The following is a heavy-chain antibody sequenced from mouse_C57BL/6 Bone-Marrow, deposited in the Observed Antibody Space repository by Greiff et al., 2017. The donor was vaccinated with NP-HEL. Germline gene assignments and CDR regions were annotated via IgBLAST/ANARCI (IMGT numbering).Heavy chain of an antibody. V-gene: IGHV1-9*01. J-gene: IGHJ4*01. D-gene: IGHD2-1*01. Sequence: QVQLQQSGAELMKPGASVKLSCKATGYTFTGYWIEWVKQRPGHGLEWIGEILPGSGSTNYNEKFKGKATLTADTSSNTAYMQLSSLTTEDSAIYDCARDGNFNYYGMDYWGQGTSLTVSS. CDR2: ILPGSGST. CDR3: ARDGNFNYYGMDY. CDR1: GYTFTGYW.